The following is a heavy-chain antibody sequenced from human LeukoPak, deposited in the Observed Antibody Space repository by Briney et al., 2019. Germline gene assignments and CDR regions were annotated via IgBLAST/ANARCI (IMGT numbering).Heavy chain of an antibody. Sequence: PSETLSLTCTVSGGSISSYYWSWIRQPPGKGLEWIGYIYYSGSTNYNPSLKSRVTISVDTSKNQFSLKLSSVTAADTAMYYCARSVAYGSGMNWGQGTLVTVSS. D-gene: IGHD3-10*01. CDR2: IYYSGST. J-gene: IGHJ4*02. CDR3: ARSVAYGSGMN. V-gene: IGHV4-59*08. CDR1: GGSISSYY.